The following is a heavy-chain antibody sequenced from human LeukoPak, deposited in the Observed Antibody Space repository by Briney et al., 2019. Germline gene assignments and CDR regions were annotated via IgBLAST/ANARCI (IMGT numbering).Heavy chain of an antibody. V-gene: IGHV1-69*05. CDR3: ASVTPSSGSDYDY. J-gene: IGHJ4*02. CDR2: IIPIFGTA. Sequence: SVKVSCKASGGTFSSYAISWVRQAPEQGLEWMGGIIPIFGTANYAQKFQGRVTITTDESTSTAYMELSSLRSEYTAVYYCASVTPSSGSDYDYWGQGTLVTVSS. D-gene: IGHD1-26*01. CDR1: GGTFSSYA.